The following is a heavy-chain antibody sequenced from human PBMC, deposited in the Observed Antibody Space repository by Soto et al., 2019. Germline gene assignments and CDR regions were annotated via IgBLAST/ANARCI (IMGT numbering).Heavy chain of an antibody. CDR3: ARDVGLRRLIFDH. CDR2: INAGHGTT. D-gene: IGHD2-8*01. V-gene: IGHV1-3*01. J-gene: IGHJ4*02. Sequence: ASVKVSCKASGYSFTVYTMHWVRQAPGQSPEWMGWINAGHGTTHYSQKFEGRVTITSDTSASTAYMEVTSLTSEDTAVYYCARDVGLRRLIFDHWGQGTLVTVSS. CDR1: GYSFTVYT.